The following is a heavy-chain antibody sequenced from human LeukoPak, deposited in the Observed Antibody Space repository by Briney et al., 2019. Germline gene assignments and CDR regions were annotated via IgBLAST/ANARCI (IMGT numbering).Heavy chain of an antibody. CDR2: IGPSGSNI. D-gene: IGHD3-10*02. CDR1: GFTFGIYA. CDR3: AELGITMIGGV. Sequence: GGSLRLSCAASGFTFGIYAMNWVRQAPGKGLEWVSYIGPSGSNIYYADPVKGRFTISRDNAKDSLYLQMNSLRAEDTAVYYCAELGITMIGGVWGKGTTVTISS. V-gene: IGHV3-48*01. J-gene: IGHJ6*04.